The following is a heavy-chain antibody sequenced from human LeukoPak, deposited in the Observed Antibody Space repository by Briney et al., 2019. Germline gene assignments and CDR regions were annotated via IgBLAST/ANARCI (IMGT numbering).Heavy chain of an antibody. CDR3: ARGHPPVVAVRTNWFDP. J-gene: IGHJ5*02. Sequence: PSDTLSLTCGVYGGSFYGYSWTWIHQPPGQGLAWIEDIDDSGSTNYKPSLRSRLSISIDTSKRQFSLRLRSVTAADTAVYYCARGHPPVVAVRTNWFDPWGQGIPVTVSS. CDR1: GGSFYGYS. V-gene: IGHV4-34*01. CDR2: IDDSGST. D-gene: IGHD2-15*01.